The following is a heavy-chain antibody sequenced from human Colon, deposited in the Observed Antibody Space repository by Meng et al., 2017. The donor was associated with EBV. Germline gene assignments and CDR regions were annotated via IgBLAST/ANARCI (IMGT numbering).Heavy chain of an antibody. CDR2: IYHNGQT. Sequence: QVLLQESGAGLVKPSGTLSLTCAVSGTSISTSNWWSWIRQSPGEGLEWIGAIYHNGQTNYNPSLKSRVSMSVDESKNEFSFNLKSVTAADTAVYYCARDGGVTHIPWGQGVLVTVSS. D-gene: IGHD2-8*02. J-gene: IGHJ5*02. V-gene: IGHV4-4*02. CDR1: GTSISTSNW. CDR3: ARDGGVTHIP.